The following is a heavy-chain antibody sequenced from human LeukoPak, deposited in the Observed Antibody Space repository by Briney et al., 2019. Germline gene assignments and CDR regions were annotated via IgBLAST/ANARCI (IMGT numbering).Heavy chain of an antibody. Sequence: GGSLRLSCAASGFTVSSNYMSWVRQAPGKGLEWVSVIYSGGSTYYADSVKGRFTISRDNSKNTLYLQMNSLRAEDTAVYYCARDTRSSGWLFDYWGQGTLVTVSS. CDR3: ARDTRSSGWLFDY. CDR2: IYSGGST. V-gene: IGHV3-66*01. J-gene: IGHJ4*02. D-gene: IGHD6-19*01. CDR1: GFTVSSNY.